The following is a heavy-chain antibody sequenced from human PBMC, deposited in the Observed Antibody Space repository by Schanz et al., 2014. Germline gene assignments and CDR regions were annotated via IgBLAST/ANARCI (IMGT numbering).Heavy chain of an antibody. CDR2: IYYRGNT. Sequence: QVQLQESGPGLVEPSQTLSLTCTVSGDSISSAYWSWIRQHPGKGLEWIGFIYYRGNTYYNPSLKSRVSISLDPSKTQFFLNLNSLTAADTAVYYCARGGFFDSTSFDSWGQGTLLTVSS. CDR1: GDSISSAY. V-gene: IGHV4-31*03. J-gene: IGHJ4*02. D-gene: IGHD2-2*01. CDR3: ARGGFFDSTSFDS.